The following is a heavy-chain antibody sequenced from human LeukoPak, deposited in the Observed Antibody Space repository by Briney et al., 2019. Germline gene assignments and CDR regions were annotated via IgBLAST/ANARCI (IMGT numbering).Heavy chain of an antibody. D-gene: IGHD6-13*01. J-gene: IGHJ4*02. CDR3: ARTGYSSSWYYFDY. CDR2: IYSGGST. Sequence: PGGSLRLSCAASGFTVSSNYMSWVRQAPGKGLEWVSVIYSGGSTYYADSVKGRFTISRHNSKNTLYLQMNSLRAEDTGVYYCARTGYSSSWYYFDYWGQGTLVTVSS. V-gene: IGHV3-53*04. CDR1: GFTVSSNY.